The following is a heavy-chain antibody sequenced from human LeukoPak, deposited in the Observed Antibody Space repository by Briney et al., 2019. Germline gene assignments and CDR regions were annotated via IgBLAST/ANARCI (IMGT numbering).Heavy chain of an antibody. D-gene: IGHD6-19*01. CDR1: GGSFSGYY. J-gene: IGHJ5*02. CDR3: ARGRSGWSLGFWFDP. V-gene: IGHV4-34*01. Sequence: PSETLSLTCAVYGGSFSGYYWSWIRQPPGKGLEWIGEINHSGSTNYNPSLKSRVTISVDTSKNQFSLKLSSVTAVDTAVYYCARGRSGWSLGFWFDPWGQGTLVTVSS. CDR2: INHSGST.